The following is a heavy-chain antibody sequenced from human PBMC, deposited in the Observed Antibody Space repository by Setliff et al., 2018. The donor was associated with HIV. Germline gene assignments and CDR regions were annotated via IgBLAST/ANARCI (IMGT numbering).Heavy chain of an antibody. Sequence: SETLSLTCTVSGDSISGSSYYWSWIRQPPGKGLEWIGYIYYSGSTNYNPSLKSRVTISVDTPKNQFSLKLSSVTAADTAVYYCARMYYYGSGSALPDYWGQGTLVTVSS. D-gene: IGHD3-10*01. V-gene: IGHV4-61*01. CDR3: ARMYYYGSGSALPDY. J-gene: IGHJ4*02. CDR2: IYYSGST. CDR1: GDSISGSSYY.